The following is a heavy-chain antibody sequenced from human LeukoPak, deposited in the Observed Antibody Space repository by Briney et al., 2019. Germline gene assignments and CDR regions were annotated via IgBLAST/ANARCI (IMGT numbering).Heavy chain of an antibody. CDR2: ISRSGSTK. D-gene: IGHD2-15*01. J-gene: IGHJ6*03. Sequence: GGSLRLSCAASGFTFSDYNMRWIRQAPGKGLEWVSSISRSGSTKYYADSVKGRFTISRDNAKNSLPLQMNSLRAEDTAVYYCARVLRYCSGGNCYSGGLGYMDVWGKGTTVTISS. V-gene: IGHV3-11*01. CDR3: ARVLRYCSGGNCYSGGLGYMDV. CDR1: GFTFSDYN.